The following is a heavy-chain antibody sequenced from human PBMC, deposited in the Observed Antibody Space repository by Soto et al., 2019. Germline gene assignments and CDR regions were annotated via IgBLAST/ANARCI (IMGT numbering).Heavy chain of an antibody. V-gene: IGHV1-2*04. D-gene: IGHD3-3*01. CDR2: INPNSGGT. J-gene: IGHJ5*02. Sequence: ASVKVSCKASGYTFTGYYMHWLRQAPGQGLEWMGWINPNSGGTNYAQKFQGWVTMTRDTSISTAYMELSRLRSDDTAVYYCARDRGDFWSGYRNWFDPWGQGTLVTLSS. CDR1: GYTFTGYY. CDR3: ARDRGDFWSGYRNWFDP.